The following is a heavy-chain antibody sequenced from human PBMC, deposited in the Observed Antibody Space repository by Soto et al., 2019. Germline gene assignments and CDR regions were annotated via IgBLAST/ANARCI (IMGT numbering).Heavy chain of an antibody. CDR1: GFTFSSFA. D-gene: IGHD6-13*01. CDR3: ARGGPYSRDALDI. J-gene: IGHJ3*02. V-gene: IGHV3-64*07. CDR2: IRTKGDST. Sequence: EVQLVESGGGLVQPGGSLRLSCAASGFTFSSFAMHWVRQAPGKGLEFVSAIRTKGDSTYYADSVKGRFTISRDNSKNTLYLQMGSLRPEDMAVYYCARGGPYSRDALDIWGQGTMVTVSS.